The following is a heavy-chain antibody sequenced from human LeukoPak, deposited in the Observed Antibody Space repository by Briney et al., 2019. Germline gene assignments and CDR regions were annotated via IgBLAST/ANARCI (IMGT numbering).Heavy chain of an antibody. CDR1: GGSISSSSYY. Sequence: SETLSLTCTVSGGSISSSSYYWGWIRQPPGKGLEWIGSIYYSGSTYYNPSLKSRVTISVDTSKNQFSLKLSSVTAADTAVYYCAPPWDYGMDVWGQGTTVTVSS. CDR3: APPWDYGMDV. D-gene: IGHD7-27*01. J-gene: IGHJ6*02. V-gene: IGHV4-39*01. CDR2: IYYSGST.